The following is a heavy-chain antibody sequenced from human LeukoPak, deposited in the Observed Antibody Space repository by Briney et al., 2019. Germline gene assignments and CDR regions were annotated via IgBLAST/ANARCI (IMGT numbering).Heavy chain of an antibody. J-gene: IGHJ3*02. D-gene: IGHD6-6*01. Sequence: ASVTVSCKASGYTFTGYYIHWVRQAPGQGLEWMGWIYPYSGDANYAQNFQGRVTMTRDTSISTAYMELSSLKSDDTAVYYCARDRNSGSSLDIWGQGTMLTVSS. CDR1: GYTFTGYY. V-gene: IGHV1-2*02. CDR3: ARDRNSGSSLDI. CDR2: IYPYSGDA.